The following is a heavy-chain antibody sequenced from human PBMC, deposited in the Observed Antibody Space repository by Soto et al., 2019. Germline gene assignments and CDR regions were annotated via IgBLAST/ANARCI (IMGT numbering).Heavy chain of an antibody. V-gene: IGHV3-23*01. CDR3: AKSRRATVTTHYFDY. J-gene: IGHJ4*02. D-gene: IGHD4-17*01. Sequence: PVGSLRLSCAASGFTFSSYAMSWVRQAPGKGLEWVSAISGSGGSTYYADSVKGRFTISRDNSKNTLYLQMNSLRAEDTAVYYCAKSRRATVTTHYFDYWGQGTLVTVSS. CDR2: ISGSGGST. CDR1: GFTFSSYA.